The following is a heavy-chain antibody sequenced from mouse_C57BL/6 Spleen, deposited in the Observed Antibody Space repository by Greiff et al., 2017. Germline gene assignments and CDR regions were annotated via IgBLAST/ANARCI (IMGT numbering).Heavy chain of an antibody. V-gene: IGHV1-4*01. CDR2: INPSSGYT. Sequence: VKLVESGAELVRPGASVKMSCKASGYTFTSYTMHWVKQRPGQGLEWIGYINPSSGYTKYNQKFKDKATLTADKSSSTAYMQLSSLTSEDSAVYYCARYPFTTGYFDVWGTGTTVTVSS. J-gene: IGHJ1*03. CDR3: ARYPFTTGYFDV. CDR1: GYTFTSYT. D-gene: IGHD1-1*01.